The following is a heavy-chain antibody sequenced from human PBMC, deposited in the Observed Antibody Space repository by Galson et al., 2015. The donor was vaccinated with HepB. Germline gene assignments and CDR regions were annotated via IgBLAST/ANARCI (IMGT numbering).Heavy chain of an antibody. Sequence: SLRLSCAASGFTFSSYSMNWVRQAPGKGLEWVSSISSSSSYIYYADSVKGRFTISRDNAKNSLYLQMNSLRAEDTAVYYCASPDSSGWGGYWGQGTLVTVSS. CDR1: GFTFSSYS. D-gene: IGHD3-22*01. CDR3: ASPDSSGWGGY. CDR2: ISSSSSYI. V-gene: IGHV3-21*01. J-gene: IGHJ4*02.